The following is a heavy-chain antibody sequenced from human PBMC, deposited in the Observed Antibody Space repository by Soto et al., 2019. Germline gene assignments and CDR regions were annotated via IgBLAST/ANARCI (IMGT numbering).Heavy chain of an antibody. Sequence: VGSLRLSCAASGFTVSSNYMSWVRQAPGKGLEWVSVIYSGGSTYYADSVKGRFTISRDNSKNTLYLQMNSLRAEDTAVYYCARLSLLLFSGGSLRFDYWGQGTLVTVSS. CDR3: ARLSLLLFSGGSLRFDY. D-gene: IGHD2-15*01. CDR2: IYSGGST. J-gene: IGHJ4*02. V-gene: IGHV3-53*01. CDR1: GFTVSSNY.